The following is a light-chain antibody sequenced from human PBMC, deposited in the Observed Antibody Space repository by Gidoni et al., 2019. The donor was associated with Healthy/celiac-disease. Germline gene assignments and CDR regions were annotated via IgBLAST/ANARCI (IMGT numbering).Light chain of an antibody. Sequence: EIQITQSPSSLSASVGDRVTITCRASQSISSYLYWYQQKPGKAPKLLIYAASSLPSGVPSSFSGSGSGTYFPLTISSLSPEDFATYYCQQSYSTPPTFGQGTKLEIK. CDR1: QSISSY. CDR3: QQSYSTPPT. V-gene: IGKV1-39*01. J-gene: IGKJ2*01. CDR2: AAS.